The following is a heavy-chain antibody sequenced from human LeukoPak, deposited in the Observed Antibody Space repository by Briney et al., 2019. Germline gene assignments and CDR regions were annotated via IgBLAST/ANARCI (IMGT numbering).Heavy chain of an antibody. CDR2: IYYSGST. CDR1: GGSISSYY. J-gene: IGHJ4*02. Sequence: KPSETLSLTCTVSGGSISSYYWSWIRQPPGKGLEWIGYIYYSGSTNYNPSLKSRVTISVDTSKNQFSLKLSSVTAADTAVYYCARRVVPGGKFVDYWGQGTLVTVSS. V-gene: IGHV4-59*12. D-gene: IGHD2-2*01. CDR3: ARRVVPGGKFVDY.